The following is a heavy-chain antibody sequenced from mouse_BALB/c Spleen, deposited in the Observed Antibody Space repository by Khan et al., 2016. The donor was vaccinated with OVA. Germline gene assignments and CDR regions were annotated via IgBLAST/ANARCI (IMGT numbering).Heavy chain of an antibody. D-gene: IGHD2-1*01. CDR1: GFSLTSYG. V-gene: IGHV2-9*02. J-gene: IGHJ1*01. CDR2: IWTGGST. Sequence: QVQLKESGPGLVAPSQSLSITCTVSGFSLTSYGVHWVRQPPGKGLEWLGVIWTGGSTNYNSALMSRLSISKDNSTSQVFLKMTSLQTDDTAMYYCARYYGNYGWYFDVWGAGTTVTVSS. CDR3: ARYYGNYGWYFDV.